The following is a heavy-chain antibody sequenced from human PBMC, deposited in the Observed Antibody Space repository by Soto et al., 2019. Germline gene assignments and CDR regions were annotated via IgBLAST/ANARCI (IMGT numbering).Heavy chain of an antibody. Sequence: SVKVSCKASGSTFSSYAISWVRQAPGQGLEWMGGIIPIFGTANYAQKFQGRVTITADESTSTAYMELSSLRSEDTAVYYCAREGDSGSYYGGYYYYYGMDVWGQGTTVTVSS. V-gene: IGHV1-69*13. CDR3: AREGDSGSYYGGYYYYYGMDV. J-gene: IGHJ6*02. D-gene: IGHD1-26*01. CDR2: IIPIFGTA. CDR1: GSTFSSYA.